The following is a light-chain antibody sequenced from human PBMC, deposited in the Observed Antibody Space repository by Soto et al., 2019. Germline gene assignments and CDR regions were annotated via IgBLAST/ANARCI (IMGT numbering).Light chain of an antibody. CDR2: AAS. CDR1: QSISSS. CDR3: QQSFNLPRT. V-gene: IGKV1-39*01. J-gene: IGKJ1*01. Sequence: DIQMTQSPSSLSASVGETITITCRASQSISSSLNWFQHSPGQPPKLLLFAASTLHAGVPPRFSGSGSGTSFSLTIRSLQPEDFATYYGQQSFNLPRTFGPGTRVEFK.